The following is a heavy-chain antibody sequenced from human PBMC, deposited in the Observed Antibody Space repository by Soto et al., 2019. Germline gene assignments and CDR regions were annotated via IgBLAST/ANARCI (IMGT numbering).Heavy chain of an antibody. Sequence: SETLSLTCTVSGGSISTYYWSWIRQPAGKGLEWIGRIYASGSTNYNPSLKSRVTMSVATSKNQFSLKLSSVTAADTAVYYCARGGMVIIPTATAFDDWGQGTLVTVS. CDR3: ARGGMVIIPTATAFDD. J-gene: IGHJ4*02. CDR2: IYASGST. CDR1: GGSISTYY. D-gene: IGHD2-2*01. V-gene: IGHV4-4*07.